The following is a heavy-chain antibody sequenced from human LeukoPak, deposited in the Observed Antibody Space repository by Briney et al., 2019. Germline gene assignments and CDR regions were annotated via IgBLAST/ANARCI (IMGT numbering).Heavy chain of an antibody. D-gene: IGHD5-24*01. J-gene: IGHJ4*02. V-gene: IGHV4-59*12. Sequence: SETLSLTCTVSGGSISSYYWSWIRQPAGKGLEWIGYIHYSGSTHYNPSLKSRVTIFVDKSKNQTSLKQSHGTTADTAVYFCARDVEMATIGFDYWGQGTLVTVSS. CDR3: ARDVEMATIGFDY. CDR1: GGSISSYY. CDR2: IHYSGST.